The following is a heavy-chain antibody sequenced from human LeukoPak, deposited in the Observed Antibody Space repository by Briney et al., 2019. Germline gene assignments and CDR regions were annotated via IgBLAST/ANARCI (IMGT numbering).Heavy chain of an antibody. Sequence: SETLSLTCAAYGGSFSGYYWSWIRQPPGKGLEWIGEINHSGSTNYNPSLKSRVTISVDTSKNQFSLKLSSVTAADTAVYYCARHGYDYVWGSYNYYYMDVWGKGTTVTISS. V-gene: IGHV4-34*01. CDR1: GGSFSGYY. CDR3: ARHGYDYVWGSYNYYYMDV. CDR2: INHSGST. J-gene: IGHJ6*03. D-gene: IGHD3-16*01.